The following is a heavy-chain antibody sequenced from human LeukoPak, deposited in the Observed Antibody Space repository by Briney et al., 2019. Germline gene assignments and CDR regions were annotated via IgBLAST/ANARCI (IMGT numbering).Heavy chain of an antibody. V-gene: IGHV3-74*01. D-gene: IGHD3-9*01. Sequence: GGSLRLSCAASGFTFSNYWMHWVRQAPGKGLVWVSRIKGDGSHTIYADSVKGRFTISRDNAKNALYLQMKSLRAEDTAVYYCVRDWDHFDFDSWGQGTLVTVSS. CDR3: VRDWDHFDFDS. CDR1: GFTFSNYW. J-gene: IGHJ5*01. CDR2: IKGDGSHT.